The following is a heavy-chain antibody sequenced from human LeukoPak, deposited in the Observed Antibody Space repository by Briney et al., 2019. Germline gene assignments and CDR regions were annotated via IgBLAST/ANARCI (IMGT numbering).Heavy chain of an antibody. J-gene: IGHJ4*02. V-gene: IGHV3-48*01. D-gene: IGHD3-10*01. CDR3: ARDGNYYGSGSYYNV. CDR1: GFTFGTYS. Sequence: GGSLRLSCAASGFTFGTYSMNWVRQAPGKGLEWVSYITSSSTNINYADSVKGRFTISRDNAKNSLYLQMNSLRAEDTAVHYCARDGNYYGSGSYYNVWGQGTLVTVSS. CDR2: ITSSSTNI.